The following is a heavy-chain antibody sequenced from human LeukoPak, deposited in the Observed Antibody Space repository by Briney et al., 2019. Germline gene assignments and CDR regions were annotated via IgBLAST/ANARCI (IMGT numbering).Heavy chain of an antibody. CDR2: LHSNGAFT. J-gene: IGHJ4*01. V-gene: IGHV3-74*01. D-gene: IGHD2-21*02. Sequence: PGGSLRLSCVASEFIFSDYWMSWVRQAPGKGLVWVARLHSNGAFTTYADSVKGRFTISRDTAKNTLYLQMNSLRVEDTAVYYCARFVVVTAGDYWGQGTLVTVSS. CDR1: EFIFSDYW. CDR3: ARFVVVTAGDY.